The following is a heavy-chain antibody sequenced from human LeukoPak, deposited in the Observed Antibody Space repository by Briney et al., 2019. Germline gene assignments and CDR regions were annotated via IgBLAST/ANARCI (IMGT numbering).Heavy chain of an antibody. CDR3: AKDLYGYSYGDIDY. Sequence: PGGSLRLSCATSGFTFSNYGMHWVRQAPGKGLEWVAVIWHDGSNKYYADSVKGRFTISRDNSKNMLYLQMNSLRAEDTAVYYCAKDLYGYSYGDIDYWGQGTLVTVSS. J-gene: IGHJ4*02. D-gene: IGHD5-18*01. CDR2: IWHDGSNK. CDR1: GFTFSNYG. V-gene: IGHV3-33*06.